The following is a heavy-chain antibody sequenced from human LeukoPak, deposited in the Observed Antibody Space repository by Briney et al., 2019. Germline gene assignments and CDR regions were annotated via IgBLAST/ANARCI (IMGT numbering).Heavy chain of an antibody. CDR2: ISGSGGST. J-gene: IGHJ4*02. V-gene: IGHV3-23*01. CDR1: GFTFSSYA. CDR3: TTDIYTMVRGSFDY. D-gene: IGHD3-10*01. Sequence: GGSLRLSCAASGFTFSSYAMSWVRQAPGKGLEWVSAISGSGGSTYYADSVKGRFTISRDNSKNTLYLQMNSLKTEDTAVYYCTTDIYTMVRGSFDYWGQGTLVTVSS.